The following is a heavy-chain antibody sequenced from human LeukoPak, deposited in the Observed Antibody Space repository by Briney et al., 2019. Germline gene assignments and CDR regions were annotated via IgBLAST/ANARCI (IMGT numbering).Heavy chain of an antibody. CDR2: IYYSGST. V-gene: IGHV4-39*07. CDR1: GGSISSSSYY. J-gene: IGHJ6*03. Sequence: SETLSLTCTVSGGSISSSSYYWGWIRQPPGKGLEWIGSIYYSGSTYYNPSLKSRVTISVDTSKNQFSLKLSSVTAADTAVYYCARSLIPGIAAAGTGPYMDVWGKGTTVTVSS. CDR3: ARSLIPGIAAAGTGPYMDV. D-gene: IGHD6-13*01.